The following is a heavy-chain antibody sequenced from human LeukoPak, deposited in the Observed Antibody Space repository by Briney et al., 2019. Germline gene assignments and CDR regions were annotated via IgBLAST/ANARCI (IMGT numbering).Heavy chain of an antibody. Sequence: SVKVSCKASGGTFSSYAISWVRQAPGQGLEWMGGVIPIFGTANYAQKFQGRVTITADESTSTAYMELSSLRSEDTAVYYCARDLGYSSGNFDYWGQGTLVTVSS. CDR2: VIPIFGTA. CDR1: GGTFSSYA. D-gene: IGHD6-19*01. J-gene: IGHJ4*02. CDR3: ARDLGYSSGNFDY. V-gene: IGHV1-69*13.